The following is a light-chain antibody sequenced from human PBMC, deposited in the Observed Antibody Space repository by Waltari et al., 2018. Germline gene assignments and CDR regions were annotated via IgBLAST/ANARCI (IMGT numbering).Light chain of an antibody. CDR1: KNIRGIW. V-gene: IGKV3-20*01. Sequence: EIVLTQSPVPLSLSPGQRAHLSCRARKNIRGIWLTWYQQKPGQAPRLVIYGASIRATGIPARFSGSGSGTDVTLTISRLEPEDFAVYYCQQYDGSSVTFGGGTKVEIK. CDR3: QQYDGSSVT. J-gene: IGKJ4*01. CDR2: GAS.